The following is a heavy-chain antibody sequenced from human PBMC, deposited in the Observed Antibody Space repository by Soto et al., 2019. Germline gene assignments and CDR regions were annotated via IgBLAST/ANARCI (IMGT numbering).Heavy chain of an antibody. J-gene: IGHJ6*02. CDR1: GFTFSSYG. Sequence: GGSLRLSCAASGFTFSSYGMHWVRQAPGKGLEWVAVISYDGSNKYYADSVKGRFTISRDNSKNTLYLQMNSLRAEDTAVYYCAKDLHCSSTSCYARPSTNYYYGMDVWGQGTTVTVSS. CDR3: AKDLHCSSTSCYARPSTNYYYGMDV. V-gene: IGHV3-30*18. CDR2: ISYDGSNK. D-gene: IGHD2-2*01.